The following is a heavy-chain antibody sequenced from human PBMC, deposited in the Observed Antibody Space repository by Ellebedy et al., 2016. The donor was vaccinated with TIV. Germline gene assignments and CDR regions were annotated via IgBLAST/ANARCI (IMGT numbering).Heavy chain of an antibody. Sequence: GESLKISCAASGFTFSSYGMHWVRRPPGKGLEWVAIMSYHGGYKDYADSMKGRFTISRDNAKNSLYLQMNSLRAEDTAVYYCATAWGGGYRYFDFWGHGTLVTVSS. CDR2: MSYHGGYK. CDR1: GFTFSSYG. J-gene: IGHJ4*01. CDR3: ATAWGGGYRYFDF. D-gene: IGHD1-26*01. V-gene: IGHV3-33*03.